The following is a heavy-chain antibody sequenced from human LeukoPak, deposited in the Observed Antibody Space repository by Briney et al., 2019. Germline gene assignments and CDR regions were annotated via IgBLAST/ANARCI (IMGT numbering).Heavy chain of an antibody. CDR1: GFTFSSYG. Sequence: GGSLRLSCAASGFTFSSYGMHWVRQAPGKGLEWVSFIRYDGSNEYYADSVRGRFTISRDNSKNALYLQMDSLRADDTAVYYCAGVDAAMPDAFDIWGQGTTVTASS. CDR2: IRYDGSNE. J-gene: IGHJ3*02. V-gene: IGHV3-30*02. D-gene: IGHD5-18*01. CDR3: AGVDAAMPDAFDI.